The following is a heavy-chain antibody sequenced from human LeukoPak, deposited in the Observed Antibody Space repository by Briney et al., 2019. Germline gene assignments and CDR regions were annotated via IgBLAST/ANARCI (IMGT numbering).Heavy chain of an antibody. V-gene: IGHV2-70*13. CDR3: TRTYSGSYPVHY. CDR2: IDWDADT. J-gene: IGHJ4*02. Sequence: SGPALVKPTQTLTLTCTFSGFSLSTSGMCVSWIRQPPGKALEWLALIDWDADTYYSTSLKTRLTISKDTSKNQVVLTTIKVDPVDTATYYCTRTYSGSYPVHYWGQGTLVTVSS. D-gene: IGHD1-26*01. CDR1: GFSLSTSGMC.